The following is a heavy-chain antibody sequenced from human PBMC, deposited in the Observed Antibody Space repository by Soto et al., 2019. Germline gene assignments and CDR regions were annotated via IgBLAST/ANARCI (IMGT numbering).Heavy chain of an antibody. V-gene: IGHV1-18*01. CDR1: GYTFTSYG. CDR3: ARESYYDFWSGYYLSYYYYGMDV. D-gene: IGHD3-3*01. J-gene: IGHJ6*02. CDR2: ISAYNGNT. Sequence: ASVKVSCKASGYTFTSYGISWVRQAPGQGLEWMGWISAYNGNTNYAQKLQGRVTMTTDTSTSTAYMELRSLRSDDTAVYYCARESYYDFWSGYYLSYYYYGMDVWGQGTTVTVS.